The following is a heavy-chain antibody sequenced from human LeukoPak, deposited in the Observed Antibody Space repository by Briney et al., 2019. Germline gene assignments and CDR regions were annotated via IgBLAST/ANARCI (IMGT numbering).Heavy chain of an antibody. CDR3: ARVKGGDYDFLSGYHEYFDY. Sequence: GGSLRLSCAASKFTLRNYELNWVRQAPGKGLEWISYISNRGDIIYYADSVKGRFTISRDDAKNLLYLQMNSLRAEDTAVYYCARVKGGDYDFLSGYHEYFDYWGQGTLVTVSS. D-gene: IGHD3-3*01. J-gene: IGHJ4*02. V-gene: IGHV3-48*03. CDR2: ISNRGDII. CDR1: KFTLRNYE.